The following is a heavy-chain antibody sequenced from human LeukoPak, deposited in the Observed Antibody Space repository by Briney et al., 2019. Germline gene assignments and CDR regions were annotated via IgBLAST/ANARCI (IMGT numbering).Heavy chain of an antibody. J-gene: IGHJ4*02. CDR2: INHSGST. CDR1: GGSFSGYY. CDR3: ARRTGIAARQGFDY. D-gene: IGHD6-6*01. V-gene: IGHV4-34*01. Sequence: SETLSLTCAVYGGSFSGYYWSWIRQPPGKGLEWIGEINHSGSTNYNPSLKSRVTISVDTSKNQFSLKLSSVTAADTAVYYCARRTGIAARQGFDYWGQGTLVIFSS.